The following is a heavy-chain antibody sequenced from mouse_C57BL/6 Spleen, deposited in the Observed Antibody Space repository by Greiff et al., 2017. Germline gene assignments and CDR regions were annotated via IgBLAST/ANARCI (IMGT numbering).Heavy chain of an antibody. Sequence: DVHLVESEGGLVQPGSSMKLSCTASGFTFSDYYMAWVRQVPEKGLEWVANINYDGSSTYYLDSLKSRFIISRDNAKNILYLQMSRLKSEDTATYYCARERDMDYFDDWGQGTTLTVAS. CDR3: ARERDMDYFDD. V-gene: IGHV5-16*01. CDR2: INYDGSST. J-gene: IGHJ2*01. CDR1: GFTFSDYY. D-gene: IGHD3-3*01.